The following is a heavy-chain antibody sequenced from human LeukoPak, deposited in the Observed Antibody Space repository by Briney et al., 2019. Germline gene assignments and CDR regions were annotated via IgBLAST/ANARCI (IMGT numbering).Heavy chain of an antibody. V-gene: IGHV3-30-3*02. D-gene: IGHD6-6*01. CDR2: ISYDGSNK. CDR3: AKYHSSSMYNWFDP. Sequence: GGSLRLSCAASGFTFSNYAMHWVRQAPGKGLEWVAVISYDGSNKYYADSVKGRFTISRDNSKNTLYLQMNSLRAEDTAVYYCAKYHSSSMYNWFDPWGQGTLVTVSS. J-gene: IGHJ5*02. CDR1: GFTFSNYA.